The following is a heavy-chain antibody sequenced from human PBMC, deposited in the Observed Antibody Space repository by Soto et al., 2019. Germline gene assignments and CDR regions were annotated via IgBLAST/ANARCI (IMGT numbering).Heavy chain of an antibody. CDR3: ARNPPRAGAITSQWHRNCNTRYQLPPGGAFDI. CDR1: GGSFSGNY. D-gene: IGHD2-2*01. V-gene: IGHV4-34*01. CDR2: INHSGST. J-gene: IGHJ3*02. Sequence: QVQLQQWGAGLVKPSATLSLTCAVYGGSFSGNYWSWIRQPPGKGLEWIGEINHSGSTNFNPSLKSRVTISVDTPKNQFSLRLSSVTAADTAVYYCARNPPRAGAITSQWHRNCNTRYQLPPGGAFDIWGQGTMVTVSS.